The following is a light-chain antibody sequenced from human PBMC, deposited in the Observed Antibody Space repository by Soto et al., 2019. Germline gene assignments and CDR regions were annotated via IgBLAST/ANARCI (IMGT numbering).Light chain of an antibody. CDR3: SSYTSSSTWV. CDR2: EVN. Sequence: QSALTQPASVSGSPGQSITISCTGTSSDVGGYDYVSWYQQHPAKAPKLMIYEVNNRPSGVSDRFSGSKSGNTASLTISGLQAEDEADYYCSSYTSSSTWVFGGGTKVTVL. CDR1: SSDVGGYDY. V-gene: IGLV2-14*01. J-gene: IGLJ3*02.